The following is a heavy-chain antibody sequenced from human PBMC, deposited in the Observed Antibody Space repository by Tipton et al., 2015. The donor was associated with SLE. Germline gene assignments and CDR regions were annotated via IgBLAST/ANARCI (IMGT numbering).Heavy chain of an antibody. D-gene: IGHD2-2*01. J-gene: IGHJ6*02. CDR2: VYYNGNT. CDR3: ARGDRVVVPAALDV. V-gene: IGHV4-59*11. Sequence: TLSLTCTISGGSLNNHYWTWIRQPPGKGPEWIGYVYYNGNTKYNPSLRSRVTISVDTSKKQYSLKVSSVTAANTAVYYCARGDRVVVPAALDVWGQGTTVTVSS. CDR1: GGSLNNHY.